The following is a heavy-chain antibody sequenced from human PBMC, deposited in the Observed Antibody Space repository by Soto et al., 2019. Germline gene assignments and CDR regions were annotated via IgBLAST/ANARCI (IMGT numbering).Heavy chain of an antibody. Sequence: ASETLALTCTVSGGSISSGGYYWSWIRQHPGKGLEWIGYIYYSGSTNYNPSLKSRVTISVDTSKNQFSLKLSSVTAADTAVYYCARDNWGSGYNWFDPWGQGTLVTVSS. CDR2: IYYSGST. J-gene: IGHJ5*02. V-gene: IGHV4-61*08. D-gene: IGHD7-27*01. CDR3: ARDNWGSGYNWFDP. CDR1: GGSISSGGYY.